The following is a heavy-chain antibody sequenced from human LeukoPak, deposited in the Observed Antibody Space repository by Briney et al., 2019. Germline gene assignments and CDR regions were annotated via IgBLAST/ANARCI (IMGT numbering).Heavy chain of an antibody. D-gene: IGHD1-1*01. J-gene: IGHJ4*02. Sequence: PGGSLRLSCAASGFTFNSHSMNWVRQAPGQGLEWISVIHSGGDTYYTDSVNGRFTISRDTSKNTVFLQINSLRVEDTAVYYCARSQRISWNFDYCVQGALVTGSS. CDR2: IHSGGDT. CDR3: ARSQRISWNFDY. CDR1: GFTFNSHS. V-gene: IGHV3-53*01.